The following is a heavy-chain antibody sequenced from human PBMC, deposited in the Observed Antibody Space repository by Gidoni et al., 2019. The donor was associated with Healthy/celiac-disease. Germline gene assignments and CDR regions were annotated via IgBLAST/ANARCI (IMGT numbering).Heavy chain of an antibody. J-gene: IGHJ4*02. D-gene: IGHD3-16*01. Sequence: EVQLVESGGGLVQPGGSLRLSCAASGFTFSSYSMNWVRQAPGKGLEWVSYISSSSSTIDYADSVKGRFTISRDNAKNSLYLQMNSLRDEDTAVYYCARDSEVGDYVVDYFDYWGQGTLVTVSS. CDR3: ARDSEVGDYVVDYFDY. CDR2: ISSSSSTI. CDR1: GFTFSSYS. V-gene: IGHV3-48*02.